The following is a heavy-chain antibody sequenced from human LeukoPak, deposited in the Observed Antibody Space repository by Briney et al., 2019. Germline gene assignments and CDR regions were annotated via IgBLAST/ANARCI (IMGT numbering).Heavy chain of an antibody. D-gene: IGHD5-12*01. Sequence: GGSLRLSCAVSGFTFSSEGMSWVRQAPGKGLEWVSSISSSGGSTYYADSVKGRFTISRDNAKNSLYLQMNSLRAEDTAVYYCARDPPDIVATYFDYWGQGTLVTVSS. V-gene: IGHV3-23*01. CDR1: GFTFSSEG. CDR3: ARDPPDIVATYFDY. J-gene: IGHJ4*02. CDR2: ISSSGGST.